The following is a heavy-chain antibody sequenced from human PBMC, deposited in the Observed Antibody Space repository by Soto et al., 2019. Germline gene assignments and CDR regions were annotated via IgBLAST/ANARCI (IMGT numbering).Heavy chain of an antibody. Sequence: PSETLSLTCTVSGGSISSYYWSWIRQPPGKGLEWVGYIYYSGSTNYNPSLNSRVTISVDTSKNQFSLKLSSVTAADTAVYYCASPMIKYYYYGMGVWGQGTTVTVSS. CDR1: GGSISSYY. CDR2: IYYSGST. V-gene: IGHV4-59*12. CDR3: ASPMIKYYYYGMGV. D-gene: IGHD3-16*01. J-gene: IGHJ6*02.